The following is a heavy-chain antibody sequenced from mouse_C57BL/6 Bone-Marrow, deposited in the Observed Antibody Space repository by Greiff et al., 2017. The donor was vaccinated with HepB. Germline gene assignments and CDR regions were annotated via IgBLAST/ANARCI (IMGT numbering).Heavy chain of an antibody. CDR1: GYTFTSYW. J-gene: IGHJ2*01. V-gene: IGHV1-64*01. Sequence: VQLVESGAELVKPGASVKLSCKASGYTFTSYWMHWVKQRPGQGLEWIGMIHPNSGSTNYNEKFKSKATLTVDKSSSTAYMQLSSLTSEDSAVYYCARPPIYYYGSSYHFDYWGQGTTLTVSS. CDR2: IHPNSGST. CDR3: ARPPIYYYGSSYHFDY. D-gene: IGHD1-1*01.